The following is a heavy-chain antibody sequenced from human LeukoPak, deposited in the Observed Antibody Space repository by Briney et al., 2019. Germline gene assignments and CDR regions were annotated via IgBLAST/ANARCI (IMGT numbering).Heavy chain of an antibody. J-gene: IGHJ6*02. V-gene: IGHV3-23*01. Sequence: GGSLRLSCAASGFSFSTSPMSWVRQPPGKGLEWVSAMNNGPGTTFYRDSVRGRFTISRDDSKSTLYLQMNSLRAEDTGTYYCAKTHYDLLDVWGQGTTVTVSS. CDR3: AKTHYDLLDV. CDR2: MNNGPGTT. D-gene: IGHD5-12*01. CDR1: GFSFSTSP.